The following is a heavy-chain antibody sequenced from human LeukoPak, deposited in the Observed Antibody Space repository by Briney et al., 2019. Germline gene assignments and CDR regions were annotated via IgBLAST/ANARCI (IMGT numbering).Heavy chain of an antibody. CDR2: IHYSGST. CDR3: ARRPQRSYYYYGMDV. Sequence: SETLSPTCTVSGGSISSYYWSWIRQPPGKGLEWIGYIHYSGSTNYNPSLKSRVTISVDTSKNQFSLKLSSVTAADTAVYYCARRPQRSYYYYGMDVWGQGTTVTVSS. D-gene: IGHD6-25*01. J-gene: IGHJ6*02. V-gene: IGHV4-59*01. CDR1: GGSISSYY.